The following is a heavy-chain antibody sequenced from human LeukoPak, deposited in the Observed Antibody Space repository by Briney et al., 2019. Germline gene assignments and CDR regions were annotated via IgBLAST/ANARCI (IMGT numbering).Heavy chain of an antibody. CDR1: GYTFTSYG. Sequence: ASVKVSCKASGYTFTSYGISWVRQAPGQGLEWMGWISAYNGNTNYAQKLQGRVTMTTDTSTSTAYMELRSLRSDDTAVYYCARDPLPDADYYDSSGYYYFDYWGQGTLVTVSS. CDR2: ISAYNGNT. V-gene: IGHV1-18*01. J-gene: IGHJ4*02. D-gene: IGHD3-22*01. CDR3: ARDPLPDADYYDSSGYYYFDY.